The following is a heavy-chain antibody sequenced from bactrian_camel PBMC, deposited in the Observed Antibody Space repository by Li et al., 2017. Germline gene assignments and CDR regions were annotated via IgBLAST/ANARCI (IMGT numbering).Heavy chain of an antibody. CDR2: IANDGTT. V-gene: IGHV3S53*01. Sequence: HVQLVESGGGAVQAGGSLRLACAASGLPYSTVSTYTVGWYRQAPGKERELVSSIANDGTTYYTDSVKGRFSISRDKAKNTVYLQMSSLKPEDTDRYHCAADKIGFGAPVVRGSCRGLFSYWGQGTQVTVS. D-gene: IGHD6*01. CDR1: GLPYSTVSTYT. J-gene: IGHJ4*01. CDR3: AADKIGFGAPVVRGSCRGLFSY.